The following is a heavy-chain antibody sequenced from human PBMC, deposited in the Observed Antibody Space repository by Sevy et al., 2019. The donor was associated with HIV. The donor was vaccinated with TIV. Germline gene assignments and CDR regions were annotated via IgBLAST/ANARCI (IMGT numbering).Heavy chain of an antibody. CDR2: IYYSGST. V-gene: IGHV4-59*01. Sequence: SETLSLTCTVSGGSISSFYWSWIRQPPGQGLEWIGYIYYSGSTTYNPSLRGRVTISLDTSKNQFSLKLISVTAADTAVYYCARGGDGYNCVGYPRGYDYYGLDVWGQGTTVTVSS. J-gene: IGHJ6*02. CDR1: GGSISSFY. CDR3: ARGGDGYNCVGYPRGYDYYGLDV. D-gene: IGHD5-12*01.